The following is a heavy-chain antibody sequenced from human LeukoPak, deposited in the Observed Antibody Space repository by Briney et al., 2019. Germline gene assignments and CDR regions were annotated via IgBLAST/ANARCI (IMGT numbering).Heavy chain of an antibody. CDR1: GASMSIYY. V-gene: IGHV4-4*07. Sequence: PSETLSLTCTVSGASMSIYYWICMRHPAGEGVEWRGRIYTRGSTNYNPSLKSRVTMSVDTSKNQFSLKLSSVTAADTAVYYCARARGGSGSYGHFDYWGQGTLVTVSS. D-gene: IGHD1-26*01. CDR2: IYTRGST. J-gene: IGHJ4*02. CDR3: ARARGGSGSYGHFDY.